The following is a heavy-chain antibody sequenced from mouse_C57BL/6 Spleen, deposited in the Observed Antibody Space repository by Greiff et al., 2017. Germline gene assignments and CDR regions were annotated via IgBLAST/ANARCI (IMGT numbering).Heavy chain of an antibody. J-gene: IGHJ2*01. CDR1: GFSLTSYA. D-gene: IGHD1-1*01. CDR2: IWTGGGT. V-gene: IGHV2-9-1*01. CDR3: ARNSLSYYGSSSYYFDY. Sequence: QVQLKESGPGLVAPSQSLSITCTVSGFSLTSYAISWVRQPPGKGLEWLGVIWTGGGTNYNSALKTRLSISKDNSKSHVFLKMNSLQTDDTARYYCARNSLSYYGSSSYYFDYWGQGTTLTVSS.